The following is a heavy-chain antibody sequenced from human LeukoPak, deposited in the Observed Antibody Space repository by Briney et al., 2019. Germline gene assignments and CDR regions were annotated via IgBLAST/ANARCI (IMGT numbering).Heavy chain of an antibody. CDR3: ARDVPHNWFDT. Sequence: GGSLRLSCAASGITFGNNWMHWVRQGPGKGLVWISRINSDGGGAIYADSVKGRFTVSRDNAKNTLYLQMNSLRAEDTAVYYCARDVPHNWFDTWGQGTLVTVFS. J-gene: IGHJ5*02. V-gene: IGHV3-74*01. CDR2: INSDGGGA. CDR1: GITFGNNW.